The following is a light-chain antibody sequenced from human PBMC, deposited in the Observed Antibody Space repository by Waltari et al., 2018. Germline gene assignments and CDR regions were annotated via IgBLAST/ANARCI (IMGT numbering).Light chain of an antibody. Sequence: YELTQPPSVSVSPGQTARITCSGAALPKKNAFWYQQKSGQAPVLVIYDDDKRPSGIPERFSGSSSGSMATLTITGAQVGDEADYYCYSADGSGDLGVFGGGTKVTVL. J-gene: IGLJ3*02. CDR3: YSADGSGDLGV. CDR2: DDD. CDR1: ALPKKN. V-gene: IGLV3-10*01.